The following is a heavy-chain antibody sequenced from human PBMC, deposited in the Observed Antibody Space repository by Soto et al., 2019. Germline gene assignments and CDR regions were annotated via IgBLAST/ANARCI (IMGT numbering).Heavy chain of an antibody. Sequence: KFSCKASGYTSADFGISWVRQAPGQGLEWMGWVSGNNGASNPAPKVQGRITMTLDTSTGVSYMALRSLRSDDTAIYYCVRDQKYFRVHVNWFDSWGQGTLVTVSS. V-gene: IGHV1-18*04. D-gene: IGHD1-1*01. CDR1: GYTSADFG. CDR2: VSGNNGAS. CDR3: VRDQKYFRVHVNWFDS. J-gene: IGHJ5*01.